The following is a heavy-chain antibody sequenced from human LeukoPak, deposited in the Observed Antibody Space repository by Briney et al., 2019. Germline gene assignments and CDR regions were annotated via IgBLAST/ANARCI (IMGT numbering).Heavy chain of an antibody. V-gene: IGHV1-3*01. CDR1: GYTFTSYA. Sequence: ASVKVSCKASGYTFTSYAIHWVRQAPGQRLEWMGWINAGNGNTKYSQKFQGRVTITRDTSASTAYMELSSLRSEDTAVYYCARDLIYYDSSGYRGEYYFDYWGQGTLVTVSS. J-gene: IGHJ4*02. CDR3: ARDLIYYDSSGYRGEYYFDY. CDR2: INAGNGNT. D-gene: IGHD3-22*01.